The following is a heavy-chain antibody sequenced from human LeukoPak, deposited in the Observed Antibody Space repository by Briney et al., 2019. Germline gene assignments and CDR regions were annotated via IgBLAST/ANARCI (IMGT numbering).Heavy chain of an antibody. CDR3: TRDPDG. CDR2: IYSGGDT. J-gene: IGHJ4*02. CDR1: GFTVTNYY. V-gene: IGHV3-66*01. Sequence: GGSLRLSCAASGFTVTNYYMSWVRQAPGKGLEWVSVIYSGGDTFHADSVKGRLTLPRDNSKNILYLQMNSLRVEDTAVYYCTRDPDGWGQGTLVTVSS.